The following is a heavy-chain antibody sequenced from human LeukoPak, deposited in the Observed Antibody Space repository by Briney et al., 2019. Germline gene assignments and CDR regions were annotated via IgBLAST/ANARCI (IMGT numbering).Heavy chain of an antibody. CDR2: IYYSGST. J-gene: IGHJ4*02. D-gene: IGHD6-19*01. CDR3: ARVFSSGWSEYFDY. V-gene: IGHV4-59*01. CDR1: GGSISSYY. Sequence: SETLSLTCTVSGGSISSYYWSWLRQPPGKGLEWIGYIYYSGSTNYNPSLKSRVTISVDTSKNQFSLKLSSVTAADTAVYYCARVFSSGWSEYFDYWGQGTLVTVSS.